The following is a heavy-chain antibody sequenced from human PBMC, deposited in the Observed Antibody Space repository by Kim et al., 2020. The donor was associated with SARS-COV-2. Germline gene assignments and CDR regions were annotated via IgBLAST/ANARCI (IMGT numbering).Heavy chain of an antibody. CDR3: AKDVGCGGDACYSNFDY. Sequence: GGSLRLSCEASAFSFSSYAMSWVRQAPGKGLQWVSIISGGGGSTSYADSVKGRFTISRDNSKNTLYLQMTSLRAEDTAVYYCAKDVGCGGDACYSNFDYWGRGTLVTVSS. D-gene: IGHD2-15*01. CDR2: ISGGGGST. CDR1: AFSFSSYA. J-gene: IGHJ4*02. V-gene: IGHV3-23*01.